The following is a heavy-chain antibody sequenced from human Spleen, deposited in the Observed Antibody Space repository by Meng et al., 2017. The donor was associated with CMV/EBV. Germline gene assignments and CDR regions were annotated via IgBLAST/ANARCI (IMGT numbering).Heavy chain of an antibody. J-gene: IGHJ4*02. V-gene: IGHV4-4*02. Sequence: SETLSLTCVVSGDPIRNNNGWSWVRQTPGKGLEWIGEVFSGGTTTYNPSLRSRVSMSVDKSKSQISLTLTSVTAADTAVYHYVRKSLCSSISCYDFWGRGTLVTVSS. CDR2: VFSGGTT. CDR3: VRKSLCSSISCYDF. D-gene: IGHD6-6*01. CDR1: GDPIRNNNG.